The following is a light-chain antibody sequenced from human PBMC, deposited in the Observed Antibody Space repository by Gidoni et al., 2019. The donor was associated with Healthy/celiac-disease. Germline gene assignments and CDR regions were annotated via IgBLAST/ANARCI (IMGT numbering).Light chain of an antibody. CDR2: GAS. Sequence: EIVMTQSPATLSVSPGESATLSCRASQSVSSNLDWYQQKPGQAPRLLIYGASTRATGIPARFSGSGSGTEFTLTISSLQSEDFAVYYCQQYNNWPPWTFGQGTKVEIK. J-gene: IGKJ1*01. CDR3: QQYNNWPPWT. V-gene: IGKV3-15*01. CDR1: QSVSSN.